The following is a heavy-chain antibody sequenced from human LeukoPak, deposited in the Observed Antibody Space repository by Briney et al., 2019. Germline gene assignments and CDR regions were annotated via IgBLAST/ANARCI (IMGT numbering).Heavy chain of an antibody. CDR2: ISGRGGAI. CDR1: GFTFSDYY. Sequence: PGGSLRLSCAASGFTFSDYYMSWIRQAPGKGLEWGSYISGRGGAIYYAESVKGRLTISRDNAKNSLFLHMNSLRAGDTAVYYCARDASDYDLHDVFDVWGQGTLVTVSS. D-gene: IGHD5-12*01. CDR3: ARDASDYDLHDVFDV. J-gene: IGHJ3*01. V-gene: IGHV3-11*01.